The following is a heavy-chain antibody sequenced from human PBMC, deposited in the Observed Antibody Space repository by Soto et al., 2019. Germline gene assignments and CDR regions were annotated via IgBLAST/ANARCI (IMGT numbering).Heavy chain of an antibody. CDR2: ISRSGDSI. CDR1: GFTLSSYE. D-gene: IGHD6-6*01. Sequence: GGSLSLSCAASGFTLSSYEMNWFRQAPGKGLDWISYISRSGDSIHYAESVKDRFTISRDTAKNSLYLQMNSLRAEDTAVYYCAKDASARIAAQLDVWGQWTTVTVSS. CDR3: AKDASARIAAQLDV. J-gene: IGHJ6*02. V-gene: IGHV3-48*03.